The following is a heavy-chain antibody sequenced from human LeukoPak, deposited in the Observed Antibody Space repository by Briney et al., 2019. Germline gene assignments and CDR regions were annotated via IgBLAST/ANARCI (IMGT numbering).Heavy chain of an antibody. CDR2: IHSGGST. J-gene: IGHJ6*02. CDR3: ARERVYYGSGGGLIDAYLFYYYGMDV. Sequence: GGSLRLSCAASGFPVSSNYMSWVRQAPGKGLEWVSVIHSGGSTNYADPVKGRFTISRDDSKNTLYLQMNSVRAEDTAVYYCARERVYYGSGGGLIDAYLFYYYGMDVWGQGTTVTVSS. D-gene: IGHD3-10*01. CDR1: GFPVSSNY. V-gene: IGHV3-53*01.